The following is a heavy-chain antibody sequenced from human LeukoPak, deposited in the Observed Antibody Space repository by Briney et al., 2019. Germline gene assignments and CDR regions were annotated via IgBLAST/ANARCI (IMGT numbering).Heavy chain of an antibody. D-gene: IGHD3-10*01. CDR1: GGSFSGYY. V-gene: IGHV4-34*01. CDR2: INHSGST. J-gene: IGHJ5*02. Sequence: SETLSLTCAVYGGSFSGYYWSWIRQPPGKGLEWIGEINHSGSTNYNPSLKSRVTISVDTSKNQFSLKLSSVTAADTAVYYCARGGYYYGSGSYFPGWFDPWGQGTLVTVSS. CDR3: ARGGYYYGSGSYFPGWFDP.